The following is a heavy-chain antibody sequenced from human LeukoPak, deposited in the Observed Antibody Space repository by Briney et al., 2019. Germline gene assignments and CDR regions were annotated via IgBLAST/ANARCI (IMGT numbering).Heavy chain of an antibody. CDR3: AKASRATCSGAFCYHFDS. V-gene: IGHV3-21*01. CDR2: ITSSSNYI. J-gene: IGHJ4*02. D-gene: IGHD2-15*01. Sequence: GGSLRLSCVASGFTFSTYTMNWVRQAPGKGLEWVSSITSSSNYIFYADSVKGRFTISRDNAKNSLYLQMNSLRAEDTAVYYCAKASRATCSGAFCYHFDSWGPGTLVTVSS. CDR1: GFTFSTYT.